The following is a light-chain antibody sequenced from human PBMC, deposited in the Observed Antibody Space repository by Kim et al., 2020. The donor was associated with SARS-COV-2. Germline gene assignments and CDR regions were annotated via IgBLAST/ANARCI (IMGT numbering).Light chain of an antibody. CDR2: VNN. CDR1: SSNIEKNY. CDR3: AAWDDRVSGRV. Sequence: ELTQPPSASGTPGQRVTISCSGSSSNIEKNYVYWYQQVPGTAPKVLIYVNNQRPSGVPDRFSGSKSGTSAALAISGLRSEDEADYYCAAWDDRVSGRVFGGGTQLTVL. V-gene: IGLV1-47*01. J-gene: IGLJ3*02.